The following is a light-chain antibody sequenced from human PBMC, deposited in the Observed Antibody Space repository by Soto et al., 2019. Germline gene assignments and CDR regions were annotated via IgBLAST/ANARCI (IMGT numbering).Light chain of an antibody. CDR3: QSYDSSLSGVV. V-gene: IGLV1-40*01. J-gene: IGLJ2*01. Sequence: QAVVTQPPSVSGAPGQRVTISCTGSSSNIGADFDVHWYQHLPGTAPKLLISHNNNRPSGVPDRFSGSKSGTSASLAITGLQAGDEADYYCQSYDSSLSGVVFGGGTKVTVL. CDR2: HNN. CDR1: SSNIGADFD.